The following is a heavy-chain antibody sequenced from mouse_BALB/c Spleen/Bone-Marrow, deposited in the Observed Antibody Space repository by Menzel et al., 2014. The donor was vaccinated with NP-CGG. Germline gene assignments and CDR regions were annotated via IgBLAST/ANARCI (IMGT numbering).Heavy chain of an antibody. D-gene: IGHD2-4*01. J-gene: IGHJ4*01. CDR1: GFTFSSYG. Sequence: EVQRVESGGDLVKPGGSLKLSCAASGFTFSSYGMSWVRQTSDRRLEWVATISSGGSYTYYPDSVKGRFSISRDNAKDTLYLQMSSLKSEDAAMYYWARGELRRNIAYAMDYWSQGTSVTVSS. CDR2: ISSGGSYT. CDR3: ARGELRRNIAYAMDY. V-gene: IGHV5-6*01.